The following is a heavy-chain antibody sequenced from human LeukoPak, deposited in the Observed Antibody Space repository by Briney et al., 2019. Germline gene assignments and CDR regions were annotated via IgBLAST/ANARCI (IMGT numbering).Heavy chain of an antibody. V-gene: IGHV4-34*01. J-gene: IGHJ5*02. D-gene: IGHD3-16*02. CDR2: INHSGST. CDR3: ARGLYDYVWGSYRKFDP. CDR1: GGSFSGYY. Sequence: SETLSLTCAVYGGSFSGYYWSWIRQPPGKGLEWIGEINHSGSTNYNPSLKSRVTISVDTSKNQFSLKLSSVTAADTAVYYCARGLYDYVWGSYRKFDPGGQGTLATVSS.